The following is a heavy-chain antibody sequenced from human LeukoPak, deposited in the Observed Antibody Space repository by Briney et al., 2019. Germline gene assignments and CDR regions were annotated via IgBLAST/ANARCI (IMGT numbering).Heavy chain of an antibody. V-gene: IGHV3-48*01. Sequence: GGSLRLSCAASEFTFSSYNMNWVRQAPGKGLEWISYISRSSGTIYYADSVKGRFTISRDNAKNLLFLQMNSLRAEDTAVYYCETKGPTTPYYFDYWGQGTLVTVSS. D-gene: IGHD1-26*01. CDR1: EFTFSSYN. CDR2: ISRSSGTI. CDR3: ETKGPTTPYYFDY. J-gene: IGHJ4*02.